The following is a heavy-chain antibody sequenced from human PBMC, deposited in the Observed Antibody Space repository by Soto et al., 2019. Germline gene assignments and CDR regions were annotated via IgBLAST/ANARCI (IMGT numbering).Heavy chain of an antibody. Sequence: ASVKVSCKASGNTFNNYDIHWVRQAPGHGLEWMGWMNPNSGNTGYAQNFRGRVTMTHNTAIGTAYMELSSLRADDTATYYCTRAYGAETFDFWGQGTRVTVSA. J-gene: IGHJ5*01. D-gene: IGHD3-10*01. V-gene: IGHV1-8*02. CDR3: TRAYGAETFDF. CDR1: GNTFNNYD. CDR2: MNPNSGNT.